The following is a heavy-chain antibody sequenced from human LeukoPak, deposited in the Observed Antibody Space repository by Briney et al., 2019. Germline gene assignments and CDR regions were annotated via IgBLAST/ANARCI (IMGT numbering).Heavy chain of an antibody. Sequence: PSETLSLTCAVYGGSFSGYYWSWIRQPPGKGLEWIGEINHSGSTEYNQSLKSRVTISVDTSKNQFSLKMSSVTAADTAVYYCARTPMYYYDNSGYYNWGQGTLVTVSS. CDR1: GGSFSGYY. D-gene: IGHD3-22*01. J-gene: IGHJ4*02. CDR2: INHSGST. CDR3: ARTPMYYYDNSGYYN. V-gene: IGHV4-34*01.